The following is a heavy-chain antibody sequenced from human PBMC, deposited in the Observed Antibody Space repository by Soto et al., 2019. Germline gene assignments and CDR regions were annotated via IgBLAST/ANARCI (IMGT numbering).Heavy chain of an antibody. Sequence: EVQLEESEGDLVKPGGSLTLSCVASGFTFSDAWMSWVRQAPGKGLEWVGRIKSKTDGGTIDYAAPVKGRFTISRHDSRNRLYLETNSLKTEDTAVYYCAVHSTTWFRDYFQNWGQGTLVTVSS. CDR2: IKSKTDGGTI. V-gene: IGHV3-15*01. D-gene: IGHD3-10*01. CDR3: AVHSTTWFRDYFQN. CDR1: GFTFSDAW. J-gene: IGHJ1*01.